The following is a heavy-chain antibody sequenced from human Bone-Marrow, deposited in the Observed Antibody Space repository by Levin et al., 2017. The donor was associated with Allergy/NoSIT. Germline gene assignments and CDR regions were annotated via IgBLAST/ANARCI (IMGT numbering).Heavy chain of an antibody. V-gene: IGHV3-30*18. Sequence: PGGSLRLSCAASGFTFRDYGMHWVRQVPGKGLEWVTLISYDGRNTYYVDSAKGRFTTFRDNSKNTLYLQMDSLRAEDTAVYYCAKCKWPVREVSALDSWGQGTLVTVSS. CDR2: ISYDGRNT. CDR3: AKCKWPVREVSALDS. CDR1: GFTFRDYG. J-gene: IGHJ5*01. D-gene: IGHD3-10*01.